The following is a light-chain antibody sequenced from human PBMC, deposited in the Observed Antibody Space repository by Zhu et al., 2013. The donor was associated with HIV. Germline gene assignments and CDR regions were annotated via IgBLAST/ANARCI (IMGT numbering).Light chain of an antibody. CDR3: LQSYLYPWT. Sequence: DIQMTQSPSTLSASVGDRVTITCRAGQTINNWLAWYQHKPGRAPHLLIYDAFHLDSGVPSRFSGSGTGTEFTLTIISLQPEDFATYYCLQSYLYPWTFGRGDQG. CDR2: DAF. CDR1: QTINNW. V-gene: IGKV1-5*01. J-gene: IGKJ1*01.